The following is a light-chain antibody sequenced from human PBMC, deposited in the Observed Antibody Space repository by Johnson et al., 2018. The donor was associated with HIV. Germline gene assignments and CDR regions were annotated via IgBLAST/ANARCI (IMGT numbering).Light chain of an antibody. Sequence: QSVLTQPPSVSAAPGQMVTISCSGSSSNIGRNYVSWYQQLPGTAPTLLIYQNTWRPSWIPDRFSGSTSGASATLAITGLQTGDEADYYCGTWDSSLSGYVFGAGTKITVL. V-gene: IGLV1-51*02. J-gene: IGLJ1*01. CDR1: SSNIGRNY. CDR2: QNT. CDR3: GTWDSSLSGYV.